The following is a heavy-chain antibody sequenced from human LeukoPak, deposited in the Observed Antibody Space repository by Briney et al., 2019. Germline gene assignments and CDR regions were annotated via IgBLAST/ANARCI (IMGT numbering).Heavy chain of an antibody. CDR3: AKDRPNYYGSNGHYYRRGGDY. V-gene: IGHV3-23*01. Sequence: GGSLRLSCAASGFTFSSYAMSWVRQSPGKGLEWVSSTSGDGGATYYSNSVKGRFTISRDNSRNTLYLQMNSLRAEDTAVYYCAKDRPNYYGSNGHYYRRGGDYWGQGTLVTVSS. CDR2: TSGDGGAT. CDR1: GFTFSSYA. D-gene: IGHD3-22*01. J-gene: IGHJ4*02.